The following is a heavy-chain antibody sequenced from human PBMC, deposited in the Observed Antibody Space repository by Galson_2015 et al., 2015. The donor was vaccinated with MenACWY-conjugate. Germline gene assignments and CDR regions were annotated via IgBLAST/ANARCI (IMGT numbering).Heavy chain of an antibody. CDR1: GFTFRNYA. CDR2: VSSSAYTT. Sequence: SLRLSCAASGFTFRNYAMNWVRQTPGKGREWVSSVSSSAYTTYYADSVKGRFTVSRDDSQNTLYLQMNSLRADDTAVYYCARVPRRIYDSSGYYFDSWGQGTLVTVSS. V-gene: IGHV3-23*01. J-gene: IGHJ4*02. CDR3: ARVPRRIYDSSGYYFDS. D-gene: IGHD3-22*01.